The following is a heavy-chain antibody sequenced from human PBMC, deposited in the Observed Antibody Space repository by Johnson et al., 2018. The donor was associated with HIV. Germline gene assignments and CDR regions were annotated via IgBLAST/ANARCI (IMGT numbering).Heavy chain of an antibody. J-gene: IGHJ3*02. CDR2: ISYDGSNK. V-gene: IGHV3-30-3*01. CDR3: ARESPLGGSGSGGPGAFDI. CDR1: GFTFSNAW. D-gene: IGHD3-10*01. Sequence: VPLVESGGGLVTPGGSLRLSCAASGFTFSNAWMSWVRQAPGKGLEWVAVISYDGSNKYYADSVKGRFTISRDNSKNTLYLQMNSLRAEDTAVYYCARESPLGGSGSGGPGAFDIWGQGTMVTVSS.